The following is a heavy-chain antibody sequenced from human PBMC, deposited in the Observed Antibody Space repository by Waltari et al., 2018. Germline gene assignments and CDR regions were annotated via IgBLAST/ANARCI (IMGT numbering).Heavy chain of an antibody. CDR2: INHSGST. V-gene: IGHV4-34*01. D-gene: IGHD6-13*01. J-gene: IGHJ3*02. CDR1: GGSFSGYY. CDR3: ARILAAAGLPDAFDI. Sequence: QVQLQQWGAGLLKPSETLSLTCAVYGGSFSGYYWSWIRQPPGKGLEWIGEINHSGSTNYNPSLKSRVTMTRNTSISTAYMELSSLRSEDTAVYYCARILAAAGLPDAFDIWGQGTMVTVSS.